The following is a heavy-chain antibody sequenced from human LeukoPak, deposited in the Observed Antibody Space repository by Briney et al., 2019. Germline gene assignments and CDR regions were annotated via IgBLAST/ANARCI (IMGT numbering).Heavy chain of an antibody. CDR1: GYTLTELS. CDR3: ARVRRDYDSSGYRDAFDI. V-gene: IGHV1-24*01. CDR2: FDPEDGET. J-gene: IGHJ3*02. D-gene: IGHD3-22*01. Sequence: ASVKVSCKVSGYTLTELSMHWVRQAPGKGLEWMGGFDPEDGETIYAQKFQGRVTMTEDTSTDTAYMELSSLRSEDTAVYYCARVRRDYDSSGYRDAFDIWGQGTMVTVSS.